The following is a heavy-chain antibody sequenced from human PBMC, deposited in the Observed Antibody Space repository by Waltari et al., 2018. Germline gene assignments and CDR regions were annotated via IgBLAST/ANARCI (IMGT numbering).Heavy chain of an antibody. V-gene: IGHV4-4*02. CDR3: ARDRGRGIYLDS. Sequence: WWSWVRQARGKGMEWIGQIHRSGKTHHHPSFESRVTVSIDTSNNQFSLKVASVTAADTAVYYCARDRGRGIYLDSWGQGTLVTVSP. D-gene: IGHD1-1*01. J-gene: IGHJ4*02. CDR2: IHRSGKT. CDR1: W.